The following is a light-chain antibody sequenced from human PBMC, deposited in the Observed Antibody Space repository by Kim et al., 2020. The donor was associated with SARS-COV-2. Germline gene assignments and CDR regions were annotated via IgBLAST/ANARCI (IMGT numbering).Light chain of an antibody. V-gene: IGLV3-21*04. CDR2: YDS. CDR1: NIGSKS. Sequence: ALGKTDRITCGGNNIGSKSVHWYQQKPGQAPVLVIYYDSDRPSGSPERFSGSNSGNTATLTISRVEAGDEADYYCQVWDSSSDHRVFGGGTQLTVL. CDR3: QVWDSSSDHRV. J-gene: IGLJ3*02.